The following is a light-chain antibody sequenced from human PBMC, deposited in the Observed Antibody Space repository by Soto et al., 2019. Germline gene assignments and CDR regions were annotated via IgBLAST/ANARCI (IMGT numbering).Light chain of an antibody. Sequence: ILLAQSPATLSLYPGERATLSCKASQDVSIYLAWYQQKPGQAHRLLIHDASNRATGVPARFSGSGSGRDVTLNITSLEPEDFAVYYCQQRSTWLYSCGQGTKREV. CDR3: QQRSTWLYS. CDR2: DAS. J-gene: IGKJ2*03. V-gene: IGKV3-11*02. CDR1: QDVSIY.